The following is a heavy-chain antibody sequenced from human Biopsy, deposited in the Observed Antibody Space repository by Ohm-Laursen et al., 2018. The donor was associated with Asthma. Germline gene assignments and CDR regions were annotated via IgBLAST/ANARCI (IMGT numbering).Heavy chain of an antibody. CDR1: GFAVSRDH. CDR3: AKDERLYYGSDSKYMQPVPLGD. V-gene: IGHV3-53*01. D-gene: IGHD3-10*01. CDR2: IYSGGTS. Sequence: SLRLSRSASGFAVSRDHMFWVRQAPGKGLEWVSVIYSGGTSHTADSVKGRFTISRDKSENTLYLQMNSLRAEDTAVYYCAKDERLYYGSDSKYMQPVPLGDWGQGTLVIVSA. J-gene: IGHJ4*02.